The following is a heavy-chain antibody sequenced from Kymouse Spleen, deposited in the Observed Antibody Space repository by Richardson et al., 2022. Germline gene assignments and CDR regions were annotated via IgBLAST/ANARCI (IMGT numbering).Heavy chain of an antibody. CDR1: GGSISSYY. V-gene: IGHV4-59*01. J-gene: IGHJ4*02. CDR2: IYYSGST. Sequence: QVQLQESGPGLVKPSETLSLTCTVSGGSISSYYWSWIRQPPGKGLEWIGYIYYSGSTNYNPSLKSRVTISVDTSKNQFSLKLSSVTAADTAVYYCARGLERPHFDYWGQGTLVTVSS. CDR3: ARGLERPHFDY. D-gene: IGHD1-1*01,IGHD1-20*01.